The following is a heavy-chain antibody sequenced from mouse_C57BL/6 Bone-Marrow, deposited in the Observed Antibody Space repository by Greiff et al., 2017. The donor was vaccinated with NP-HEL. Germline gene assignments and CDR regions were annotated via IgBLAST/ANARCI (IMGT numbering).Heavy chain of an antibody. D-gene: IGHD1-1*01. CDR2: ISDGGSYT. V-gene: IGHV5-4*01. J-gene: IGHJ1*03. Sequence: EVKLMESGGGLVKPGGSLKLSCAASGFTFSSYAMSWVRQTPEKRLEWVATISDGGSYTYYPDNVKGRFTISRDNAKNNLYLQMSHLKSEDTAMYYCARDGSYYYGSRGWYFDVWGTGTTVTVSS. CDR3: ARDGSYYYGSRGWYFDV. CDR1: GFTFSSYA.